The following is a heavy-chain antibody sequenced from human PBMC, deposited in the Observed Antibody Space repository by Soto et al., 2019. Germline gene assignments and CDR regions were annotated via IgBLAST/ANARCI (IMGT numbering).Heavy chain of an antibody. V-gene: IGHV1-69*12. J-gene: IGHJ4*02. CDR2: VIPIFGPA. D-gene: IGHD2-15*01. Sequence: QVQLVQSGAEVKKPGSSVKVSCKASGGTFSSYAISWVRQAPGQGLEWMGGVIPIFGPANYAKKFQGRVTISAIEPTGTVYMELPGPKSEHTPLYHCSRNVGNQYYYSRQRTLCTVSS. CDR1: GGTFSSYA. CDR3: SRNVGNQYYY.